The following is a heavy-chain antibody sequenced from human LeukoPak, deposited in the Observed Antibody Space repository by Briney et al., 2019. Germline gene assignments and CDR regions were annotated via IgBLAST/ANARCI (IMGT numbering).Heavy chain of an antibody. J-gene: IGHJ6*03. Sequence: SQTLSLTCAISGDSVSSNSAAWNWIRQSPSRGLEWLGRTYYRSKWYNDYAVSVKSRITINPDTSKNQFSLQLNSVTPEDTAVYYCARDLPVPYYDYVWGSHASYMDVWGKGTTITVSS. CDR2: TYYRSKWYN. V-gene: IGHV6-1*01. CDR3: ARDLPVPYYDYVWGSHASYMDV. D-gene: IGHD3-16*01. CDR1: GDSVSSNSAA.